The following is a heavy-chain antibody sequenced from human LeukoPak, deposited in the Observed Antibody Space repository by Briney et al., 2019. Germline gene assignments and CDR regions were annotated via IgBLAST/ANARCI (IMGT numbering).Heavy chain of an antibody. J-gene: IGHJ6*03. Sequence: PGGSLRLSCAASGFTFSDYYMSWIRQAPGKGLEWVSYISSSGSTIYYADSVKGRFTISRDNAKNSLYLQMNSLRAEDTAVYYCARAVDGSGDSYYYYYMDVWGKGTTVTISS. CDR2: ISSSGSTI. CDR3: ARAVDGSGDSYYYYYMDV. V-gene: IGHV3-11*01. CDR1: GFTFSDYY. D-gene: IGHD3-10*01.